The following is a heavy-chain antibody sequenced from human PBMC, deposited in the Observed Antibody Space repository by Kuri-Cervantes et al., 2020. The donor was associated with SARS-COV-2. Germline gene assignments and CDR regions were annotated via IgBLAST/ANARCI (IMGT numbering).Heavy chain of an antibody. CDR1: GYTFTGYY. D-gene: IGHD3-3*01. V-gene: IGHV1-2*02. Sequence: SVKVTCKASGYTFTGYYMHWVRQAPGQGLEWMGCINPNSGGTNYAQKFQGRVTMTRDTSISTAYMELSRLRSDDTAVYYCARGVTIFGMVSYYYYMEVWVKGTTVTVSS. CDR2: INPNSGGT. CDR3: ARGVTIFGMVSYYYYMEV. J-gene: IGHJ6*03.